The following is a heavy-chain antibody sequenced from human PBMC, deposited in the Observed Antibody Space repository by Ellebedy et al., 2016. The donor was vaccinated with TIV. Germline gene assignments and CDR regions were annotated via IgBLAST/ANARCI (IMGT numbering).Heavy chain of an antibody. CDR1: GFTFSSYT. V-gene: IGHV3-30*04. Sequence: GESLKISCEASGFTFSSYTMHWVRQAPGKGLEWVASLSYDGSNEYYGDSLRGRFTISRDNSQNTVYLQLSSLRPEDTAVYYCAKEPRQYSSGWYFDYWGQGTLLTV. D-gene: IGHD6-19*01. J-gene: IGHJ4*02. CDR2: LSYDGSNE. CDR3: AKEPRQYSSGWYFDY.